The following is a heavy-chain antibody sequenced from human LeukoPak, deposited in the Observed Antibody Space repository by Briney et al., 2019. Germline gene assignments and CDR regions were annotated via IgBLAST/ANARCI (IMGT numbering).Heavy chain of an antibody. Sequence: GGSLRLSCAASGFTFSSYWMHRVRQAPGKGLVWVSRINSDGSSTSYADSVKGRFTISRDNAKNTLYLQMNSLRAEDTAVYYCAIDSSGWTTFDYWGQGTLVTVSS. CDR3: AIDSSGWTTFDY. CDR1: GFTFSSYW. D-gene: IGHD6-19*01. CDR2: INSDGSST. J-gene: IGHJ4*02. V-gene: IGHV3-74*01.